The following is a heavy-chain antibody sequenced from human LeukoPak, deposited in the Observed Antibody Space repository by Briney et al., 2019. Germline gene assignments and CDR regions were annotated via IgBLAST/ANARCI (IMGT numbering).Heavy chain of an antibody. J-gene: IGHJ4*02. D-gene: IGHD6-19*01. CDR3: ARGIAVADTGFFDY. CDR1: GFTVSSNY. Sequence: GGSLRLSCTASGFTVSSNYMTWVRQAPGKGLEWVSVIYSGGSTYYADSVKGRFTISRDNSKSTLYLQTNSLRVEDTAVYYCARGIAVADTGFFDYWGQGTLVTVSS. CDR2: IYSGGST. V-gene: IGHV3-66*01.